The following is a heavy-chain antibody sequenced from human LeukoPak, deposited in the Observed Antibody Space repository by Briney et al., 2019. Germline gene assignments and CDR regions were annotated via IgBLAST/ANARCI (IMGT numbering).Heavy chain of an antibody. CDR2: IKQDGSEK. CDR1: GFTFSSYW. D-gene: IGHD3-3*01. V-gene: IGHV3-7*01. Sequence: GGSLRLSCAASGFTFSSYWMSWVRQAPGKGLEWVANIKQDGSEKYYVDSVKGRFTISRDNAKNSLYLQMNSLRAEDTAVYYCARDHQGGHVLRFLGWSPSDYWGQGTLVTVSS. J-gene: IGHJ4*02. CDR3: ARDHQGGHVLRFLGWSPSDY.